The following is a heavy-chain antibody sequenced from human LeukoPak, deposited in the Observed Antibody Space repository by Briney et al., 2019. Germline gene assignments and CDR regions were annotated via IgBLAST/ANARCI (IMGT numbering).Heavy chain of an antibody. Sequence: PSETLSLTCAVSGYSISSINSDVYWGWIRQPPGKGLEWIGSISRSGSTCYNPSLEGRVTISVDTSKNQFSLRLKSVTAADTAIYYCARVDTVVSRPEGFLDLWGRGTQVTVSS. CDR2: ISRSGST. CDR1: GYSISSINSDVY. D-gene: IGHD5-18*01. J-gene: IGHJ2*01. V-gene: IGHV4-38-2*01. CDR3: ARVDTVVSRPEGFLDL.